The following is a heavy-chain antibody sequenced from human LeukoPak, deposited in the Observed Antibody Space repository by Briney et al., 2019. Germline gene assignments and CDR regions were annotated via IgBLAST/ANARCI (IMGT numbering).Heavy chain of an antibody. Sequence: PGGSLRLSCAASGFTFSSYSMNWVRQAPGKGLEWVGRIKSKTDGGTTDYAAPVKGRFTISRDDSKNTLYLQMNSLKTEGTAVYYCTTATVIPYYYYGMDVWGQGTTVTVSS. J-gene: IGHJ6*02. CDR2: IKSKTDGGTT. V-gene: IGHV3-15*07. CDR3: TTATVIPYYYYGMDV. CDR1: GFTFSSYS. D-gene: IGHD4-17*01.